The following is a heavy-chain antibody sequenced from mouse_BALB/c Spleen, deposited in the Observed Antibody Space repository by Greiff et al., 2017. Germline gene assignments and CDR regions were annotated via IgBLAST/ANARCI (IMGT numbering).Heavy chain of an antibody. D-gene: IGHD2-1*01. CDR2: IYPGNSDT. CDR1: GYTFTSYW. V-gene: IGHV1-5*01. CDR3: TRVVTWVRAYCFDY. J-gene: IGHJ2*01. Sequence: VQLKESGTVLARPGASVKMSCKASGYTFTSYWMHWVKQRPGQGLEWIGAIYPGNSDTSYNQKFKGKAKLTAVTSTSTAYMELSSLTNEDSAVYYCTRVVTWVRAYCFDYWGQGTTLTVSS.